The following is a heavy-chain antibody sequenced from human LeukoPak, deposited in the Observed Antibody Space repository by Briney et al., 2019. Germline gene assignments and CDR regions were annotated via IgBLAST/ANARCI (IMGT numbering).Heavy chain of an antibody. CDR2: IYTSGST. Sequence: PSQTLSLTCTVSGDSISSGSYYWSWIRQPAGKGLEWIGRIYTSGSTNYNPSLKSRVTISVDTSKNQFSLKLSSVTAADTAVYYCARGSWIQLWLLDYWGQGTLVTVSS. V-gene: IGHV4-61*02. J-gene: IGHJ4*02. D-gene: IGHD5-18*01. CDR3: ARGSWIQLWLLDY. CDR1: GDSISSGSYY.